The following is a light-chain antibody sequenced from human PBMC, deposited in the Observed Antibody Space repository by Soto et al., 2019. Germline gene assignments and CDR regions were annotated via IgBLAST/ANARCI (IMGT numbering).Light chain of an antibody. CDR2: GAS. V-gene: IGKV3-15*01. CDR1: QSVGSN. Sequence: ETVMTQSPATLSVSPGEGATLSCRASQSVGSNLAWYQQRPGQAPRLLIYGASTRATGIPARFSGSGSGTEFTLTIGGLQSEDFAVYYCKQYNNWPPHTFGQGTKLDIK. CDR3: KQYNNWPPHT. J-gene: IGKJ2*01.